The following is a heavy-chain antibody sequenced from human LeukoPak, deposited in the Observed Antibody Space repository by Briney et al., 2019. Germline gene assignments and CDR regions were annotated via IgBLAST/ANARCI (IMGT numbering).Heavy chain of an antibody. CDR2: IYYSGST. D-gene: IGHD6-6*01. V-gene: IGHV4-59*01. CDR1: GGSISSYY. J-gene: IGHJ4*02. CDR3: AIPDSSSSLGYDY. Sequence: KPSETLSLTCTVSGGSISSYYWSWIRQPPGKGLEWIGYIYYSGSTNYNPSLKSRVTISVDTSKNQFSLKLSSVTAADTAVYYCAIPDSSSSLGYDYWGQGTLVTASS.